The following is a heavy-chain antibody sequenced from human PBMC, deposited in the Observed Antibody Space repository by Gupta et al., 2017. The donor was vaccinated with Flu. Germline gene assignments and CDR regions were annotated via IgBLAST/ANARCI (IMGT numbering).Heavy chain of an antibody. CDR2: MNPNSGNT. J-gene: IGHJ1*01. Sequence: QVQLVQSGAEVKKPGASVKVSCKASGYTFTTYDINWVRQATGQGLEWMGWMNPNSGNTGYAQKFQGRVTMTRNTSISTAYMELSSLRSEDTAVYYCARVGGALRAGRGAFQHWGQGTLVTVSS. CDR3: ARVGGALRAGRGAFQH. V-gene: IGHV1-8*01. D-gene: IGHD2-15*01. CDR1: GYTFTTYD.